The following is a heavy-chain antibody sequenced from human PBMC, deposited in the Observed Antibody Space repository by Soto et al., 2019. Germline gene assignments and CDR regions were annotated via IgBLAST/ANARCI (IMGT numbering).Heavy chain of an antibody. Sequence: QVQLQESGPGLVKPSQTLSLTCTVSGGSISSGDYYWSWIRQPPGKGLEWMWYIYYGGSTYYNTSLKSRVTISVDTSKNQFSLKLSSVTAADTAVYYCVRYLGYSISGRSAMRCDPWGQGTLVTVSA. J-gene: IGHJ5*02. CDR1: GGSISSGDYY. D-gene: IGHD2-15*01. CDR2: IYYGGST. V-gene: IGHV4-30-4*01. CDR3: VRYLGYSISGRSAMRCDP.